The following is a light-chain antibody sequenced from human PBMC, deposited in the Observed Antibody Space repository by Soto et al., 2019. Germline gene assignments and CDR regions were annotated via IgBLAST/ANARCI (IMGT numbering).Light chain of an antibody. CDR2: DAS. Sequence: GDRVTITCRASQSISSWLAWYQQKPGKAPKLLIYDASSLESGVPSRFSGSGSGTEFTLTISSLQPDDFATYYCQQYNSYSITFGQGTRLEIK. V-gene: IGKV1-5*01. J-gene: IGKJ5*01. CDR3: QQYNSYSIT. CDR1: QSISSW.